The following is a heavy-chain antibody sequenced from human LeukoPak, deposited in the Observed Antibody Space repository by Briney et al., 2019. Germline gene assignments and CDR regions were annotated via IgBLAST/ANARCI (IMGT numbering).Heavy chain of an antibody. CDR2: IYSGGTT. CDR3: ARVEGDYYYYYYMDV. CDR1: GFTFSSYA. Sequence: PGGFLRLSCAASGFTFSSYAMSWVRQAPGKGLEWVSLIYSGGTTYYADSVKGRFTISRDNSKNTLYLQMNSLRAEDTAVYYCARVEGDYYYYYYMDVWGKGTTVTVSS. J-gene: IGHJ6*03. V-gene: IGHV3-23*03. D-gene: IGHD2-21*02.